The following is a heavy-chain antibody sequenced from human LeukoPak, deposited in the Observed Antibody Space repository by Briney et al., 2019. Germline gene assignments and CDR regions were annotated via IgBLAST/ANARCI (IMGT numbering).Heavy chain of an antibody. Sequence: ALVKVSCKASGYTFTSYYMHWVRQAPGQGLEWMGIINPSGGSTSYAQKFQGRVTMTRDTSTSTVYMELSSLRSEDTAVYYCARGLRITMVRAYYYYYMDVWGKGTTVTVSS. J-gene: IGHJ6*03. V-gene: IGHV1-46*01. CDR2: INPSGGST. D-gene: IGHD3-10*01. CDR3: ARGLRITMVRAYYYYYMDV. CDR1: GYTFTSYY.